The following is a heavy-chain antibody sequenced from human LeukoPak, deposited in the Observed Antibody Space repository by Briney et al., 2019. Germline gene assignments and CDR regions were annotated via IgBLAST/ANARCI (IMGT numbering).Heavy chain of an antibody. J-gene: IGHJ4*02. CDR3: ARVGSIAAAGTPDY. CDR1: GFTVSSTY. V-gene: IGHV3-53*01. CDR2: IESGGRT. Sequence: PGGSLRLSCAASGFTVSSTYMSWVRQAPGKGLEWVSVIESGGRTYYADSVKGRFTISRDSSKNTLYLQMNSLRAEDTAVYYCARVGSIAAAGTPDYWGQGTLVTVSS. D-gene: IGHD6-13*01.